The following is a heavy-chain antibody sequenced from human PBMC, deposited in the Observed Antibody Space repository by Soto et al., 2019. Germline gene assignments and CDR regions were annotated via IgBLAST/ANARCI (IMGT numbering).Heavy chain of an antibody. CDR1: GFSFTSYA. Sequence: GGSLRLSCQSSGFSFTSYAISGVRRAPGRGLEWVSVVTGGGETTYYADSVKGRFTISRDNSKKTLFLEMRSLRGEDTAVYFCAKAQEASGLPYSYLDYWGPGTLVTVSS. V-gene: IGHV3-23*01. CDR3: AKAQEASGLPYSYLDY. J-gene: IGHJ4*02. D-gene: IGHD6-19*01. CDR2: VTGGGETT.